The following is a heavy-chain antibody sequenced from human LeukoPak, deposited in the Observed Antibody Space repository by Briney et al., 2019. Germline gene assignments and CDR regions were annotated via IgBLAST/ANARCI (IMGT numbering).Heavy chain of an antibody. D-gene: IGHD6-25*01. V-gene: IGHV4-59*01. CDR2: IYHTGST. CDR1: GGSISSYY. J-gene: IGHJ4*02. Sequence: PSETLSLTCTVSGGSISSYYWSWIRQPPGKGLEWIANIYHTGSTNYNPSLSSRVTISIDTAKNQFSLKLTSVTAADTAVYYCARRGRNSSGWQDYLWGQGTLVSVSS. CDR3: ARRGRNSSGWQDYL.